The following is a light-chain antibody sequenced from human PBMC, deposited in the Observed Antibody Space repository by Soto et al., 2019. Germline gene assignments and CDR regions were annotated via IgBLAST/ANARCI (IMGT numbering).Light chain of an antibody. CDR1: QYINTR. J-gene: IGKJ1*01. CDR2: QTS. CDR3: HQRQSWPRT. V-gene: IGKV3-11*01. Sequence: EIVLSQSPATLSSFPGYRVTFSCRASQYINTRLAWYQHRPGQAPRLLIYQTSIRAAGIPARFSASGSGTDFTLTISDVQHEDFALYYCHQRQSWPRTFGQGTNVDIK.